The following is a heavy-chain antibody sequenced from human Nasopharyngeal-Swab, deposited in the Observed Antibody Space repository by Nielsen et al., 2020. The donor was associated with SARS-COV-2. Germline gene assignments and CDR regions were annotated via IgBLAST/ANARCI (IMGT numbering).Heavy chain of an antibody. CDR2: INAGNGNT. V-gene: IGHV1-3*01. J-gene: IGHJ3*02. CDR3: ARSSSPAAFDI. Sequence: ASGKVSCKASGYTFTSYAMHWVRQAPGQRLEWMGWINAGNGNTKYSQKFQGRVTITRDTSASTAYMELSSLRSEDTAVYYCARSSSPAAFDIWGQGTMVTVSS. CDR1: GYTFTSYA.